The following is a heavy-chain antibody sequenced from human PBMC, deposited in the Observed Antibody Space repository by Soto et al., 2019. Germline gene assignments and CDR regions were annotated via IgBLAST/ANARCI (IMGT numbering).Heavy chain of an antibody. Sequence: QVQLQESGPGLVQPSQTLSLTCSVSGDSISSGAYFWSWIRHLPGKGLEWLGSISHSGNTFLSPSLRNELSMSMDTSQNRFSLKLTSVTVADTAVYYCARVHCNDALWTFPAWFDPWGRGTQVTVSS. J-gene: IGHJ5*02. CDR3: ARVHCNDALWTFPAWFDP. V-gene: IGHV4-31*01. CDR1: GDSISSGAYF. CDR2: ISHSGNT. D-gene: IGHD2-8*01.